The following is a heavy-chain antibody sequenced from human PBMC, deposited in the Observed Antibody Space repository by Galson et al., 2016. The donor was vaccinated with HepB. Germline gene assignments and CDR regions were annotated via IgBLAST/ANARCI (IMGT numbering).Heavy chain of an antibody. CDR1: GASVSRTGHY. CDR3: TRAADYGDYGQGMDV. J-gene: IGHJ6*02. D-gene: IGHD4-17*01. CDR2: TYDSGRT. V-gene: IGHV4-61*08. Sequence: ETLSLTCTVSGASVSRTGHYWNWLRQPPGKGLEWIGCTYDSGRTTYNPSLQSRVTMSIDTSKKQFSLNLRSVTAADTAVYYFTRAADYGDYGQGMDVWGQGTMVIVSS.